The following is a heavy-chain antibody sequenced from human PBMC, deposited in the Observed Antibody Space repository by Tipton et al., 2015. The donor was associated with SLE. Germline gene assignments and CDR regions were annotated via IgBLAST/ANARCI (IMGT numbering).Heavy chain of an antibody. D-gene: IGHD2-2*02. CDR3: ARAAPAISPGDY. CDR2: IDYSGNT. J-gene: IGHJ4*02. V-gene: IGHV4-59*12. CDR1: GGSISDYY. Sequence: TLSLTCTVSGGSISDYYWSWIRQPPGKGLEWIGYIDYSGNTYYTPSLKSRVTISVDTSKNQFSLNLSSVTAADTAVYYCARAAPAISPGDYRGQGSLVTVSS.